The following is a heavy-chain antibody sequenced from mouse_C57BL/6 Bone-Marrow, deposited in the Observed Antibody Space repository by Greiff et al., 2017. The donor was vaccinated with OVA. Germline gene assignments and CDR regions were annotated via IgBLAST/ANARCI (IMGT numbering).Heavy chain of an antibody. CDR1: GFNIKDTY. J-gene: IGHJ4*01. V-gene: IGHV14-3*02. CDR2: IDPTNGNT. Sequence: DVKLQESGAELVKPGASVELSCTASGFNIKDTYMHWVRQRPEQGLEWIGRIDPTNGNTKYDPMFQGKATLTADTSSNTAYLQLSSLTSEDTAVYYCVSSDPFFAMDYWGQGTSVTVSS. D-gene: IGHD6-1*01. CDR3: VSSDPFFAMDY.